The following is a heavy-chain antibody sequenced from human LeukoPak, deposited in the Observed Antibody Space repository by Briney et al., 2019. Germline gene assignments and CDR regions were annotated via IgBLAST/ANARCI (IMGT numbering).Heavy chain of an antibody. CDR1: RGSISSGVDY. V-gene: IGHV4-31*03. Sequence: SQTLSLTRTVSRGSISSGVDYGSWIRQHPGKGLEWIGYIYYSGSTYSNPSLKSRVTISVDTSKNQFSLKLRSVTAADTAVYYCARVYSTTSPFARWGEGTLVTVSS. CDR3: ARVYSTTSPFAR. J-gene: IGHJ5*02. CDR2: IYYSGST. D-gene: IGHD6-13*01.